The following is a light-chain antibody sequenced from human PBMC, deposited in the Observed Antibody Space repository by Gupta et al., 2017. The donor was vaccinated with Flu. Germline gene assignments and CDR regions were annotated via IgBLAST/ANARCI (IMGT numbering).Light chain of an antibody. CDR3: QAYASRAVV. V-gene: IGLV3-1*01. CDR1: ELGDEY. Sequence: SLELTQPPSVSVSPGQTASITCSGHELGDEYVCWYQQKPGQPPVLLIYQDAKPPAGTPERFSGSTSGNTATLTISGTQARDEDDYYCQAYASRAVVFGGGTKLTVL. J-gene: IGLJ2*01. CDR2: QDA.